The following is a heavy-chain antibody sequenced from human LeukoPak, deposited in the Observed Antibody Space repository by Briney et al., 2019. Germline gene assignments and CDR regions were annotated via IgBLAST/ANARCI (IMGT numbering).Heavy chain of an antibody. CDR2: IYYSGST. D-gene: IGHD4-23*01. Sequence: PSETLSLTCTVSGASIRSYYWSWIRQPPGKGLEWIGYIYYSGSTNYNPSLKSRVTISVDTSKNQFSLKLSSVTAADTAVYYCARGGGTVVTLDYWGQGTLVTVSS. CDR1: GASIRSYY. V-gene: IGHV4-59*01. J-gene: IGHJ4*02. CDR3: ARGGGTVVTLDY.